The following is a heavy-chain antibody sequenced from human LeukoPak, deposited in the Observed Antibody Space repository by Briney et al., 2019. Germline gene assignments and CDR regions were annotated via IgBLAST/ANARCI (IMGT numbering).Heavy chain of an antibody. CDR1: GASISSFH. CDR3: ARKDGDY. CDR2: IYSSGST. J-gene: IGHJ4*02. Sequence: SETLSLTCTVSGASISSFHWTWIRQSAGKGLEWIGLIYSSGSTIYNPSLKSRVAMSVDMTKNQLSLKLSSVTAADTAMYYCARKDGDYWGQGTLVTVSS. V-gene: IGHV4-4*07.